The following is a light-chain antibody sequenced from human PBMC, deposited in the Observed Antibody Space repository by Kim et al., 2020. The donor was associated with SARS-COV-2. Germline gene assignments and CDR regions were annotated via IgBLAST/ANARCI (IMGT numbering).Light chain of an antibody. Sequence: QSVLTQPPSASGTPGQRVTISCSGSSSNIGSNYVYWYQQLPGTAPKLLIYSNNKRPSGVPDRFSGSKSGTSASLAIIGLLSEDEADYYCASWDDSLSGWVLGGGTQLTV. CDR2: SNN. CDR3: ASWDDSLSGWV. J-gene: IGLJ3*02. V-gene: IGLV1-47*02. CDR1: SSNIGSNY.